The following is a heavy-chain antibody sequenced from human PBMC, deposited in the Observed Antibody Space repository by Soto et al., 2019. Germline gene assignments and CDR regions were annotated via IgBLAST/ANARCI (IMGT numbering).Heavy chain of an antibody. J-gene: IGHJ4*02. D-gene: IGHD2-8*01. Sequence: QVQLQESGPGLVKPSQTLSLTCTVSGGSVSSGGYYWSWIRQHPGTGLEWIGYIYYSGTTYFNPSRKSRASISLDTSKNEFSLKLTSLTATDTAVYYCARRALPQCINGVCYKDGFWDYWGQGALVTVSS. CDR3: ARRALPQCINGVCYKDGFWDY. V-gene: IGHV4-31*03. CDR2: IYYSGTT. CDR1: GGSVSSGGYY.